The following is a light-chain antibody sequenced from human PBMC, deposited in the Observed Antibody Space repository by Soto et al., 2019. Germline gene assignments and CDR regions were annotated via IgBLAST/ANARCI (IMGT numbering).Light chain of an antibody. CDR2: EVS. CDR3: SSYTSSSTLV. CDR1: SSDVGAYNS. J-gene: IGLJ1*01. V-gene: IGLV2-14*01. Sequence: QSALAQPASVSGSPGQSITISCTVTSSDVGAYNSVSWYQQHPGKAPQLMIYEVSNRPSGVSNRFSGSKSGNTASLTISGLQAEDEADYYCSSYTSSSTLVFGTGTKVTLL.